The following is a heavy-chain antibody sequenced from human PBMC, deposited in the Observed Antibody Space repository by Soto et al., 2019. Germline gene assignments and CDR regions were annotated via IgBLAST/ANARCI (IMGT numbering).Heavy chain of an antibody. Sequence: SVNVSCKAAGGAFSSYAISWVRQAPGQGLEWMGGIIPIFGTANYAQKFQGRVTITADESTSTAYMELSSLRSEDAAVYYCARGCSSTSCYVSLQYYYGMDVWGRGTTVTVSS. CDR1: GGAFSSYA. CDR3: ARGCSSTSCYVSLQYYYGMDV. CDR2: IIPIFGTA. J-gene: IGHJ6*02. D-gene: IGHD2-2*01. V-gene: IGHV1-69*13.